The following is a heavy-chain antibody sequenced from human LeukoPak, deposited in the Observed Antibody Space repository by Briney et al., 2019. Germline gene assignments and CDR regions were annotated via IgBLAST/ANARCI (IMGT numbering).Heavy chain of an antibody. CDR3: ARQTGSLDY. CDR1: GFSFSSYT. D-gene: IGHD7-27*01. J-gene: IGHJ4*02. CDR2: ISNSGSNI. V-gene: IGHV3-21*04. Sequence: GGSLRLSCAASGFSFSSYTMSWVRQAPGKGLEWVSYISNSGSNIFYADSVKGRFTISRDNAKKSVYLQMNSLRVEDTAVYYCARQTGSLDYWGQGTLVTVSS.